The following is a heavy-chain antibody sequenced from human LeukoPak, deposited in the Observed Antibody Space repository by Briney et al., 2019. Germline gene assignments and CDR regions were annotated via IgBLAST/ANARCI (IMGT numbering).Heavy chain of an antibody. V-gene: IGHV5-51*01. CDR1: GYSFTSYW. Sequence: GESLKISCKGSGYSFTSYWIGWVRQMPGKGLEWMGITYPGDSDTRYSPSFQGQVTISADKSISTAYLQWSSLKASDTAMYYCARISRDGYNAYYYYYMDVWGKGTTVTVSS. J-gene: IGHJ6*03. CDR3: ARISRDGYNAYYYYYMDV. D-gene: IGHD5-24*01. CDR2: TYPGDSDT.